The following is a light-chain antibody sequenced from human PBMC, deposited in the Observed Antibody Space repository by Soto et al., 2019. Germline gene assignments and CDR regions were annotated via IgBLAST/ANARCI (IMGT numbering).Light chain of an antibody. CDR2: WAS. CDR3: QQYNSYSGT. V-gene: IGKV4-1*01. J-gene: IGKJ1*01. CDR1: QSVLHSSNNLNY. Sequence: DIVMTQSPDSLAVSLGERATINCKSSQSVLHSSNNLNYLAWYQQKPGQAPTLLIYWASTRESGVPDRFSGSGSGTEFTLTISSLQPDDFATYYCQQYNSYSGTFGQGTKVDIK.